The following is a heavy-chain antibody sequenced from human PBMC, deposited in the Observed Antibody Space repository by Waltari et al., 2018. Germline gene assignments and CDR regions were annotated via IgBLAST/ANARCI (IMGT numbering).Heavy chain of an antibody. CDR2: IDPKSGGQ. D-gene: IGHD3-10*01. V-gene: IGHV1-2*02. Sequence: QVQLVQSGSEVRKPGASVKVSCKTSGYSFTGYYIYWVRQAPGQGLEWRGWIDPKSGGQNYALRFQGRVSMTRDTSTNTAYMEVSGLRSDDTAIYYCARAYGFAAGFWGQGTLVTVSS. CDR1: GYSFTGYY. CDR3: ARAYGFAAGF. J-gene: IGHJ4*02.